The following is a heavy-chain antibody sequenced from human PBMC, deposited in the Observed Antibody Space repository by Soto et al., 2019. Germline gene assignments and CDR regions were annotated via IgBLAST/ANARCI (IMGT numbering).Heavy chain of an antibody. CDR3: ARSETAYSRFDY. J-gene: IGHJ4*02. Sequence: QVQLVQSGAEVKKPGASVILSCKASGYTFTRNAIHWVRQAPGQRLEWIGKIDAGNGNTKYSQKFQGRVTIARDTSASAVYMELNTLESEDTSIYLCARSETAYSRFDYWGQGTLVTVSS. V-gene: IGHV1-3*01. D-gene: IGHD3-9*01. CDR2: IDAGNGNT. CDR1: GYTFTRNA.